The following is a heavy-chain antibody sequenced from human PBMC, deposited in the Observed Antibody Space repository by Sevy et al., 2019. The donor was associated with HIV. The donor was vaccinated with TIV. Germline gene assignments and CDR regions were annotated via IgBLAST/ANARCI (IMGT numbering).Heavy chain of an antibody. V-gene: IGHV1-58*01. D-gene: IGHD3-10*01. CDR3: AADLGVNGSGSYRFDY. CDR2: IVVGSGNT. J-gene: IGHJ4*02. CDR1: GFTFTSSA. Sequence: ASLKVSCKASGFTFTSSAVQWVRQARGQRLEWIGWIVVGSGNTNYAQKFQERVTITRDMSTSTAYMELSSLRSEDTAVYYCAADLGVNGSGSYRFDYWGQGTLVTVSS.